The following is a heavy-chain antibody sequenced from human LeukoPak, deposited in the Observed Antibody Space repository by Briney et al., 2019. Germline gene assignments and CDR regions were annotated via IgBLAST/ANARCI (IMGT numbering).Heavy chain of an antibody. CDR2: IYYSGST. D-gene: IGHD3-22*01. Sequence: SETLSLTCTVSGGSISSYYWSWTRQPPGKGLEWIGYIYYSGSTNYNPSLKSRVTISVDTSKNQFSLKLSSVTAADTAVYYCARVYDSSGYPVDYWGQGTLVTVSS. V-gene: IGHV4-59*01. CDR1: GGSISSYY. J-gene: IGHJ4*02. CDR3: ARVYDSSGYPVDY.